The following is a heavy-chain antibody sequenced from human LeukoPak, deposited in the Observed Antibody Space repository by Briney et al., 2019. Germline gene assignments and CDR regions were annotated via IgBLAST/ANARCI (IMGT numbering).Heavy chain of an antibody. J-gene: IGHJ6*02. CDR1: GGTFSSYA. V-gene: IGHV1-69*04. Sequence: GASVKVSCKASGGTFSSYAISWVRQAPGQGLEWMGRIIPILGIANYAQKFQGRVTITADKSTSTASMELSSLRSEDTAVYYCASSPGRRLGVATTRTIAGYYGMDVWGQGTTVTVSS. D-gene: IGHD5-12*01. CDR2: IIPILGIA. CDR3: ASSPGRRLGVATTRTIAGYYGMDV.